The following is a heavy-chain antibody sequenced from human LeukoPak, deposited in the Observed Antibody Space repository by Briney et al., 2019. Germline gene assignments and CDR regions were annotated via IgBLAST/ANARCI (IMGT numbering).Heavy chain of an antibody. CDR1: GYRFTSYW. V-gene: IGHV5-51*01. D-gene: IGHD3-10*01. J-gene: IGHJ4*02. CDR3: ARRVGRIADYFDY. CDR2: ISPDDSDT. Sequence: GESLQISCKGSGYRFTSYWIGWVRQMPGKGLEWMGIISPDDSDTRYSPSFQGQVTISADKSISTAYLQWSSLKASDTAMYYCARRVGRIADYFDYWGQGTLVTVSS.